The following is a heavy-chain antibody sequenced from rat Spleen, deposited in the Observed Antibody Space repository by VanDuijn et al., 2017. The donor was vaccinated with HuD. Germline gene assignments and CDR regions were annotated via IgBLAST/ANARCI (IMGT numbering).Heavy chain of an antibody. V-gene: IGHV5-7*01. D-gene: IGHD5-1*01. J-gene: IGHJ2*01. CDR1: GFTFSDYY. Sequence: EVHLEESGGGLVQPGRSLKLSCAASGFTFSDYYMAWVRQAPKKGLEWVANIIYDGSSTYYRDSVKGRFTISRDNAKSTLYLQMDSLRSEDTATYYCARTGFDYWGQGVMVTVSS. CDR2: IIYDGSST. CDR3: ARTGFDY.